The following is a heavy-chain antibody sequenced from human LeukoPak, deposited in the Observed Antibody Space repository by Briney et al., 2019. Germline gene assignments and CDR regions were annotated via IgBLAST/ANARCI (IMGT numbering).Heavy chain of an antibody. CDR2: ISAYNGNT. Sequence: ASVKVSCKASGYTFTSYGISWVRQAPGQGLEWMGWISAYNGNTNYAQKLQGRITMTTDTSTSTAYMELRSLRSDDTAVYYCARDQVAYCGGDCPTLFDYWGQGTLVTVSS. V-gene: IGHV1-18*01. CDR1: GYTFTSYG. CDR3: ARDQVAYCGGDCPTLFDY. D-gene: IGHD2-21*02. J-gene: IGHJ4*02.